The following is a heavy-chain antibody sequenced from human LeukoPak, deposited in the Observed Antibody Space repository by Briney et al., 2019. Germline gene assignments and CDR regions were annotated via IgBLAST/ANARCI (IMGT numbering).Heavy chain of an antibody. CDR2: IYYSGST. D-gene: IGHD3-3*01. Sequence: SETLSLTCTVPGGSISSGGYYWSWIRQHPGKGLEWIGYIYYSGSTYYNPSLKSRVTISVDTSKNQFSLKLSSVTAADTAVYYCARGYYDFWSGYYTDTWGQGTLVTVSS. V-gene: IGHV4-31*03. CDR3: ARGYYDFWSGYYTDT. CDR1: GGSISSGGYY. J-gene: IGHJ5*02.